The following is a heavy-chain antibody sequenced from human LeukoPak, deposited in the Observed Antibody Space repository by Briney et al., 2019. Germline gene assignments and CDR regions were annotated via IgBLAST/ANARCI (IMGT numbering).Heavy chain of an antibody. CDR1: GYSFPTYW. D-gene: IGHD6-6*01. Sequence: GESLKTSGKGSGYSFPTYWIGWVRQMPGKGREWMGLINPGESDIRYRPSFQGQVTISADKSINTAYLQWSSLKASDSAMYYCASSIGLYGTSGYDHWGQGTLVTVSS. V-gene: IGHV5-51*01. CDR2: INPGESDI. J-gene: IGHJ4*02. CDR3: ASSIGLYGTSGYDH.